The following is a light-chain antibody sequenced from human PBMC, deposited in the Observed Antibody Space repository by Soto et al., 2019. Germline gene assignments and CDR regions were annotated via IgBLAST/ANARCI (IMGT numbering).Light chain of an antibody. CDR3: SSFAGGGNPVL. V-gene: IGLV2-8*01. J-gene: IGLJ2*01. CDR2: EVT. Sequence: QSALTQPPSASGSLGQSVTISCTGTSSDVGGYNYVSWHQQHPGKAPKVMIYEVTKRPPGVPDRFSGSKSGNTASLTVSGLKAEDEADYCSSFAGGGNPVLLGGGTKLTVL. CDR1: SSDVGGYNY.